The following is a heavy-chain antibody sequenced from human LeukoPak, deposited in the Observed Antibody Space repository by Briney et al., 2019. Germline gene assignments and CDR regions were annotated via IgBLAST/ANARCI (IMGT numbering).Heavy chain of an antibody. CDR2: IRSKAYGGTT. D-gene: IGHD3-22*01. Sequence: PGGSLRLSCVASGFTFRTYAMSWVRQAPGKGLEWVGFIRSKAYGGTTEYAASVKGRFTISRDDSKSIAYLQMNSLKTEDTAVYYCTRGLHLNYYDSSGVFDYWGQGTLVTVSS. V-gene: IGHV3-49*04. CDR1: GFTFRTYA. CDR3: TRGLHLNYYDSSGVFDY. J-gene: IGHJ4*02.